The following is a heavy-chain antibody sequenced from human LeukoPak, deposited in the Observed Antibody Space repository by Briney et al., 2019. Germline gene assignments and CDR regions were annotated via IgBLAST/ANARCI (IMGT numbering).Heavy chain of an antibody. Sequence: GGSLRLSCAASGFTFSSYSMNWVRQAPGKGLEWVSSISSSSSYIYYADSVKGRFTISRDNAKNSLYLQMNSLRAEDTAVYYCARDRAIVGATNGMDVWGQGTTVTVS. V-gene: IGHV3-21*01. CDR2: ISSSSSYI. CDR1: GFTFSSYS. CDR3: ARDRAIVGATNGMDV. D-gene: IGHD1-26*01. J-gene: IGHJ6*02.